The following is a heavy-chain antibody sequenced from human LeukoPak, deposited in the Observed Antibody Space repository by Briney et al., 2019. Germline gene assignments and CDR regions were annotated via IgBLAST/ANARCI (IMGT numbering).Heavy chain of an antibody. Sequence: PGGSLRLSCAASGFTFSSYGMHWVRQAPGKGLEWVAVISYDGSNKYYADSVKGRFTISRDNSKNTLYLQMNSLRAEDTAVYYCAREGAYYYDSSGQYRYFDYWGQGTLVTVSS. J-gene: IGHJ4*02. CDR1: GFTFSSYG. CDR2: ISYDGSNK. CDR3: AREGAYYYDSSGQYRYFDY. V-gene: IGHV3-30*03. D-gene: IGHD3-22*01.